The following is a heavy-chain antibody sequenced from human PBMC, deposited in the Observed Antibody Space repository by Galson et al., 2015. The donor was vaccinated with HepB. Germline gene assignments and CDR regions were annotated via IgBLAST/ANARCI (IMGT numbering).Heavy chain of an antibody. V-gene: IGHV3-11*03. Sequence: SLRLSCAATGFTFGYHYMSWIRQAPGKGLEWISYISSRSNYTNYADSVKSRFTISRDNTKNSLYLQMSSLRDEDTAVYYCARNQVLGFGEVGAFDIWGQGTMVTVSS. D-gene: IGHD3-10*01. CDR2: ISSRSNYT. CDR3: ARNQVLGFGEVGAFDI. J-gene: IGHJ3*02. CDR1: GFTFGYHY.